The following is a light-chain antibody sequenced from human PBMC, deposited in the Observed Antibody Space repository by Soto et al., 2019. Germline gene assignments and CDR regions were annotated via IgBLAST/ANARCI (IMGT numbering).Light chain of an antibody. CDR3: QQYESSWT. J-gene: IGKJ1*01. CDR1: QSISSTF. CDR2: CAS. Sequence: EIVLTQSPGTLSLSPGEGATLSCRASQSISSTFLAWYQHKPGQAPRVLIYCASRRAAGIPDRFSGSGSGTDFTLTISRLEPEDFAVYYCQQYESSWTFGQGTKVEMK. V-gene: IGKV3-20*01.